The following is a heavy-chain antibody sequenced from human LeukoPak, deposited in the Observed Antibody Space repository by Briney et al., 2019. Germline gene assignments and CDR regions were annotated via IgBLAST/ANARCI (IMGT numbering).Heavy chain of an antibody. CDR1: GFTFSSYG. V-gene: IGHV3-23*01. CDR3: AKDMGDYDILTGQGFDY. CDR2: ISGSGGGT. D-gene: IGHD3-9*01. J-gene: IGHJ4*02. Sequence: GGSLRLSCAASGFTFSSYGMSWVRQAPGKGLEWVSAISGSGGGTYYVDSVKGVFTISRENSKNTLYLQMNSLRAEEKAVYYCAKDMGDYDILTGQGFDYWGQGTLVTVSS.